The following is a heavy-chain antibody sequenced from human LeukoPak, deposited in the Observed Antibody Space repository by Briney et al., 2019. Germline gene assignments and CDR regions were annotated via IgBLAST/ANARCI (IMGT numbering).Heavy chain of an antibody. CDR3: ARVRCGVVLDAFDI. Sequence: SETLSLTCTVSGGSISSYYWSWIRQPPGKGLEWIGYIYYSGSTNYNPSLKSRVTISVDTSKNQFSLKLSSVTAADTAVYYCARVRCGVVLDAFDIWGQGTMVTVSS. J-gene: IGHJ3*02. D-gene: IGHD3-3*01. V-gene: IGHV4-59*01. CDR2: IYYSGST. CDR1: GGSISSYY.